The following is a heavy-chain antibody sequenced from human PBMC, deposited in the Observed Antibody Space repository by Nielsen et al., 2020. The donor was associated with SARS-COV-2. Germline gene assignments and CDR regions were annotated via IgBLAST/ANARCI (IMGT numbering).Heavy chain of an antibody. CDR2: ISWNSGSI. J-gene: IGHJ6*02. D-gene: IGHD6-19*01. V-gene: IGHV3-9*01. CDR1: GFTFDDYA. CDR3: AKDQAVAGTTDYYYGMDV. Sequence: SLKISCAASGFTFDDYAMHWVRQAPGKGLEWVSGISWNSGSIGYADSVKGRFTISRDNAKNSLYLQMNSLRAEDTALYYCAKDQAVAGTTDYYYGMDVWGQGTTVTVSS.